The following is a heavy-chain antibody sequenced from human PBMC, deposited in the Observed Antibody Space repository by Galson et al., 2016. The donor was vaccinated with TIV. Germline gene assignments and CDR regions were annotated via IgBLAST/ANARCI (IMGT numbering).Heavy chain of an antibody. CDR3: ARVDGYNYGPRSS. CDR2: IIAIFGTT. V-gene: IGHV1-69*13. Sequence: SVKVSCKASGGILRSYAISWVRQAPGQGLEWMGRIIAIFGTTNYAQNFQGRVTITADESTTTVYMELSSLTSEDTAVYYCARVDGYNYGPRSSWGQGTLVTVSS. J-gene: IGHJ5*02. CDR1: GGILRSYA. D-gene: IGHD5-24*01.